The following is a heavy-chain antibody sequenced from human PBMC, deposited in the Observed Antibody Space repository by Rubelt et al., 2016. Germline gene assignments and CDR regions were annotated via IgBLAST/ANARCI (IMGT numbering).Heavy chain of an antibody. CDR2: ISGSDGST. V-gene: IGHV3-NL1*01. CDR1: GFTFSSYG. Sequence: QVQLVESGGGVVQPGRSLRLSCAASGFTFSSYGMHWVRQAPGKGLEWVSAISGSDGSTSCAESVKGRLTNSRVNSKNRLYLQMNSLRAEDTAGYYCAGDAGQWLEGVCWGQGTLVTVS. D-gene: IGHD6-19*01. CDR3: AGDAGQWLEGVC. J-gene: IGHJ4*02.